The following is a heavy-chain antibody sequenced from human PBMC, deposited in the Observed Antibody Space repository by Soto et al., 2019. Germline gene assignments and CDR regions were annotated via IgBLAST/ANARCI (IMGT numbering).Heavy chain of an antibody. Sequence: SETLSLTCTVSGGSVSSGSYYWSWIRQPPGKGLEWIGYIYYSGRTNYNSSLKSRITMSIDTSKNQFSLKLSSVTAADTAIYYCARDPVGVTHFDYWGQGAPVTVSS. D-gene: IGHD1-26*01. CDR3: ARDPVGVTHFDY. V-gene: IGHV4-61*01. CDR1: GGSVSSGSYY. CDR2: IYYSGRT. J-gene: IGHJ4*02.